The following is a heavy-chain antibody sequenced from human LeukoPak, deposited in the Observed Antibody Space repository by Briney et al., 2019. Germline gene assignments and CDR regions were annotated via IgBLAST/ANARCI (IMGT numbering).Heavy chain of an antibody. D-gene: IGHD1-26*01. V-gene: IGHV1-2*06. CDR2: INPNSGGT. CDR3: ARYSGSYYGQQRAIDY. CDR1: GYTFTGYY. J-gene: IGHJ4*02. Sequence: ASVKVSCKASGYTFTGYYMHWVRQAPGQGLEWMGRINPNSGGTNYAQKFQGRVTMTRDTSISTAYMELSRLRSEDTAVYYCARYSGSYYGQQRAIDYWGQGTLVTVSS.